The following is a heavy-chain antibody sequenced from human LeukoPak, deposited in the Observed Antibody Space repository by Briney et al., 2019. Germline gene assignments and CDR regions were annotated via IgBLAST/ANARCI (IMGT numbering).Heavy chain of an antibody. CDR2: ISGSGGST. J-gene: IGHJ4*02. CDR3: AKGRQYSFDYLIDY. Sequence: GGSLRLSCAASGFTFSSYAMSWVRQAPGKGLEWVSAISGSGGSTYYADSVKGRFTISRDNSKNTVYLQVDSLRTEDTAVYYCAKGRQYSFDYLIDYWGQGTLVTVSS. V-gene: IGHV3-23*01. D-gene: IGHD3-9*01. CDR1: GFTFSSYA.